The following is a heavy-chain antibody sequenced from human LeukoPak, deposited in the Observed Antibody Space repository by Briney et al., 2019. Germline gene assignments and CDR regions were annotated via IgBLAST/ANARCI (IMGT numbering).Heavy chain of an antibody. Sequence: GGSLRISCATSGFTFSSYAMHWVRQAPGKGLEYVSVISSNGASTYYANSVKGRFTISRDNSKNTLYLQMNSLRAEDTAVYYCARGPKGFGYWGQGTLVTVSS. V-gene: IGHV3-64*01. J-gene: IGHJ4*02. CDR3: ARGPKGFGY. CDR2: ISSNGAST. CDR1: GFTFSSYA.